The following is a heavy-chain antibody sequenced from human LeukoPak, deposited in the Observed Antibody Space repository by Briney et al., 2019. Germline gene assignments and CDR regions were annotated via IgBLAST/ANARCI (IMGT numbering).Heavy chain of an antibody. V-gene: IGHV3-23*01. CDR2: VDGGGGGT. J-gene: IGHJ4*02. Sequence: PGGSLRLSCAASGFDFSSNWMHWVRQAPGRGLEWVSSVDGGGGGTYYADSVKGRFTISRDNSKDTLYLQMNGLRAEDTAVYFCAKQSAGSAAWYSLHYDFWGQGTLVTVSS. CDR3: AKQSAGSAAWYSLHYDF. D-gene: IGHD6-13*01. CDR1: GFDFSSNW.